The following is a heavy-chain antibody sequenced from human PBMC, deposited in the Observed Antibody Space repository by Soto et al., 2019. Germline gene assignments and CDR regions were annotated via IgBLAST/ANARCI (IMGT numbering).Heavy chain of an antibody. CDR1: GYTFSSYA. V-gene: IGHV1-3*01. D-gene: IGHD7-27*01. CDR2: INAGYGNT. Sequence: ASSEVSCKASGYTFSSYAMHWVRQAPGQRLEWMGWINAGYGNTKSSQKFQDRVTISRDTSASTAYMELTSLRSEDTAVYYCARDTGDGTFDFWGQGTLVTVSS. CDR3: ARDTGDGTFDF. J-gene: IGHJ4*02.